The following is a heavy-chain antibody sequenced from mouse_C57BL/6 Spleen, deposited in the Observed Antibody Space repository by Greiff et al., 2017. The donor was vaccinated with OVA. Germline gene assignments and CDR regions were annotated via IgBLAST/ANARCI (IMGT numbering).Heavy chain of an antibody. CDR2: ISSGSSTI. D-gene: IGHD4-1*01. J-gene: IGHJ3*01. V-gene: IGHV5-17*01. Sequence: EVQRVESGGGLVKPGGSLKLSCAASGFTFSDYGMHWVRQAPEKGLEWVAYISSGSSTIYYADTVKGRFTISRDNAKNTLCLQMTSLRSEDTAMYYCARGDNWAWFAYWGQGTLVTVSA. CDR1: GFTFSDYG. CDR3: ARGDNWAWFAY.